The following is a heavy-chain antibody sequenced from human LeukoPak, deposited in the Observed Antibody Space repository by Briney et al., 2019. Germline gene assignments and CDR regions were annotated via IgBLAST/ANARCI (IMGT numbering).Heavy chain of an antibody. V-gene: IGHV4-61*02. J-gene: IGHJ4*02. Sequence: SETLSLTCTVAGGSISSGSYYWSWIRQPAGKGLEWIGRIYTSGSTNYNPSLKSRVTISVDTSKNQFSLKLSSVTAADTAVYYCARAVTHYYDSSGYRYYFDYWGQGTLVTVSS. CDR2: IYTSGST. D-gene: IGHD3-22*01. CDR3: ARAVTHYYDSSGYRYYFDY. CDR1: GGSISSGSYY.